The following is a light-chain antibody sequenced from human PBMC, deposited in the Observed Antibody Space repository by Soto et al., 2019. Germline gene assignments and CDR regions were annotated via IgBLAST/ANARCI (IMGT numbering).Light chain of an antibody. CDR3: HQYGNSPHT. Sequence: ETVLTQSPGTLSLSPGEGATLFCRASQTVSSNFLAWYRQTPGQAPRLLIYGASTRATGIPDRFGGRGSGTDFTLTISRLEPEDFAVYFCHQYGNSPHTFGQGTRREIK. CDR1: QTVSSNF. V-gene: IGKV3-20*01. CDR2: GAS. J-gene: IGKJ5*01.